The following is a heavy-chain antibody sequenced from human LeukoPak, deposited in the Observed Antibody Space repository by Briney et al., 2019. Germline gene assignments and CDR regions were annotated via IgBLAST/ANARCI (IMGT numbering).Heavy chain of an antibody. CDR3: ARGFRFVVVPAATHAFDY. D-gene: IGHD2-2*01. J-gene: IGHJ4*02. Sequence: GGSLRLSCAASGLTFSSHWMHWVRQAPGKGLVWVSRITNDGSSTTYADSVKGRFTISRDNAKNMLYLQVNSLRAEDTAVYYCARGFRFVVVPAATHAFDYWGQGTLVTVSS. V-gene: IGHV3-74*01. CDR1: GLTFSSHW. CDR2: ITNDGSST.